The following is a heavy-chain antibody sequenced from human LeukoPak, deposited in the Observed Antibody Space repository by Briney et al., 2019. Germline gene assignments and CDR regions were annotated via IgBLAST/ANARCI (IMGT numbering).Heavy chain of an antibody. Sequence: GGSLRLSCAASGFTVSSNYMSWVRQAPGKGLEWVSVIYSGGSTYYADSVEGRFTISRDNSKNTLYLQMNSLRAEDTAVYYCARGIIEAAGRGDAFDIWGQGTMVTVSS. CDR3: ARGIIEAAGRGDAFDI. V-gene: IGHV3-53*01. CDR1: GFTVSSNY. J-gene: IGHJ3*02. CDR2: IYSGGST. D-gene: IGHD6-13*01.